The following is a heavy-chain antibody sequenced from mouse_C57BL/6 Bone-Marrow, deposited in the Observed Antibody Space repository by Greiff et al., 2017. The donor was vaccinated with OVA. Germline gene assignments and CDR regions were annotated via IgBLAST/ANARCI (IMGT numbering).Heavy chain of an antibody. V-gene: IGHV1-81*01. J-gene: IGHJ1*03. Sequence: QVQLKQSGAELARPGASVKLSCKASGYTFTSYGISWVKQRTGQGLEWIGEIYPRSGNTYYNEKFKGKATLTADKSSSTAYMELRSLTSEDSAVYFCASAYYGNFDVWGTGTTVTVSS. CDR3: ASAYYGNFDV. D-gene: IGHD1-1*01. CDR2: IYPRSGNT. CDR1: GYTFTSYG.